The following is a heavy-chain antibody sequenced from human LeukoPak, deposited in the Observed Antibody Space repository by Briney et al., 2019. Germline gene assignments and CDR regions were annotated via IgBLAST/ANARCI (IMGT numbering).Heavy chain of an antibody. J-gene: IGHJ4*02. V-gene: IGHV1-18*01. CDR1: GYTFTSYG. CDR3: ARGTCGGDCYSMGYYFDY. D-gene: IGHD2-21*02. CDR2: SSSYNGNT. Sequence: ASVKVSCKASGYTFTSYGISWVRQAPGQGREWMGWSSSYNGNTNYAQKLQGRVTMTTDTSTSTAYMELRSLRSDDTAVYYCARGTCGGDCYSMGYYFDYWGQGTLVTVSS.